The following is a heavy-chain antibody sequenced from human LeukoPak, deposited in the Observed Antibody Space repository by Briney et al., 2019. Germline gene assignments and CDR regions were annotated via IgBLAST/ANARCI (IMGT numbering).Heavy chain of an antibody. Sequence: GESLKISCKASGYSFTSYWIGWVRQMPGKGLECMGIIYPGDSDTRYSPSFQGQVTISADKSISTAYLQWSSLKASDTAFYYCVRQASSGWYYFDYWGRGTLVTVSS. J-gene: IGHJ4*02. CDR3: VRQASSGWYYFDY. CDR1: GYSFTSYW. CDR2: IYPGDSDT. V-gene: IGHV5-51*01. D-gene: IGHD6-19*01.